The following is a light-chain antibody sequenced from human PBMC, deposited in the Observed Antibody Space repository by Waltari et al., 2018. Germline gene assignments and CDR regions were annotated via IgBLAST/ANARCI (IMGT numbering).Light chain of an antibody. CDR2: AAS. J-gene: IGKJ1*01. CDR3: QNHERLPAM. Sequence: DIVLTQSPGTLSLSAGERATLSCRASQSISRYLAWYQQKPGQAPRLLIYAASSRATGIPDRFSGSGSGRDFSLTISRLEPEDFAVYYCQNHERLPAMFGQGTKVEIK. V-gene: IGKV3-20*01. CDR1: QSISRY.